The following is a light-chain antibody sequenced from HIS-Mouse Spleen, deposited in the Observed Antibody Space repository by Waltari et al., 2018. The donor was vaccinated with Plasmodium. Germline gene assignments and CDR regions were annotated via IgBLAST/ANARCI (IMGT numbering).Light chain of an antibody. CDR2: KDS. J-gene: IGLJ3*02. V-gene: IGLV3-25*03. Sequence: SYELTQPPSVSVSPGQTARITRSGDALPKQHAYWYQQKPGQAPVLVIYKDSERPSGIPERFSGSSSGTTVTLTISGVQAEDEADYYCQSADSSGTPNWVFGGGTKLTVL. CDR3: QSADSSGTPNWV. CDR1: ALPKQH.